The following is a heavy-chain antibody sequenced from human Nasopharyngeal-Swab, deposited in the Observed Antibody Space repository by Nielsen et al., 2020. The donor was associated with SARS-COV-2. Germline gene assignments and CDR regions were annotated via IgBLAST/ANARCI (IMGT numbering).Heavy chain of an antibody. J-gene: IGHJ4*02. V-gene: IGHV1-18*01. Sequence: ASVQVSCKASGYTFTSYGISWVRQAPGQGLEWMGWISAYNGNTNYAQKLQGRVTMTTDTSTSTAYRELRSLRSDDTAVYYCARGYFDWLYLDYWGQGTLVTVSS. CDR3: ARGYFDWLYLDY. D-gene: IGHD3-9*01. CDR2: ISAYNGNT. CDR1: GYTFTSYG.